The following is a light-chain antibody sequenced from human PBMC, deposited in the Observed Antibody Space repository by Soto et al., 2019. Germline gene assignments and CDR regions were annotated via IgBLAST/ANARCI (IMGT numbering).Light chain of an antibody. J-gene: IGKJ1*01. CDR3: QQYNNWPRT. CDR1: QSVSSN. CDR2: GAS. V-gene: IGKV3-15*01. Sequence: EIVMTQSPATLSFSPGGRATLSCRASQSVSSNLAWYQQKPGQAPRLLIYGASTRATGIPARFSGSGSGTEFTLTISSLQSEDFAVYYCQQYNNWPRTFGQGTKVDIK.